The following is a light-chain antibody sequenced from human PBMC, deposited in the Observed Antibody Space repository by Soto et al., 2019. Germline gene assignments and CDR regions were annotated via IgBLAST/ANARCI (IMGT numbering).Light chain of an antibody. CDR2: AAS. J-gene: IGKJ4*01. V-gene: IGKV1-39*01. CDR1: QDITSY. Sequence: DIQMTQSPSSLSASVGDRVTITCQASQDITSYLNWYQQKPGKAPKLLIYAASSLQSGVPSRFSGSGSGTDFTLTISSLQPEDFATYYCQQSYSTPRGFGGGTKVEIK. CDR3: QQSYSTPRG.